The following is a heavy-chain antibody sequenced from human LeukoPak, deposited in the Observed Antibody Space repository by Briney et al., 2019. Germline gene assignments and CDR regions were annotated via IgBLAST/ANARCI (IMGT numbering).Heavy chain of an antibody. J-gene: IGHJ6*02. Sequence: GGSLRLSCAASGFTFSSYAMHWVRQAPGKGLEWVAVISYDGSNKYYADSVKGRFTISRDNSKNTLYLQMNSLRAEDTAVYYCARDQDHALGMDVWGQGTTVTVSS. V-gene: IGHV3-30-3*01. CDR2: ISYDGSNK. CDR1: GFTFSSYA. CDR3: ARDQDHALGMDV. D-gene: IGHD2-2*01.